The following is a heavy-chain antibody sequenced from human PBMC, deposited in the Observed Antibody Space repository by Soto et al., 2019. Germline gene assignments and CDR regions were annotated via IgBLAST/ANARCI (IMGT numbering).Heavy chain of an antibody. D-gene: IGHD3-22*01. CDR2: IYYSGST. J-gene: IGHJ3*02. CDR1: GGSISSGGYY. CDR3: ARDQYYDSSGYYSGFDI. Sequence: PSETLSLTCTVSGGSISSGGYYWSWIRQHPGKGLEWIGYIYYSGSTYYNPSLKSRVTISVDTSKNQFSLKLSSVTAADTAVYYRARDQYYDSSGYYSGFDIWGQGTMVTVSS. V-gene: IGHV4-31*03.